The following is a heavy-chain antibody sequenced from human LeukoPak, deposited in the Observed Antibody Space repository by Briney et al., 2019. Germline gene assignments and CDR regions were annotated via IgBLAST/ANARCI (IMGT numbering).Heavy chain of an antibody. CDR2: IYYSGST. CDR3: ARGTTEPGLDY. CDR1: GGSISSHY. J-gene: IGHJ4*02. Sequence: SETLSLTCTVSGGSISSHYWSWIRQPPGKGLEWIGYIYYSGSTNYNPSLKCRVTISVDTSKNQFSLKLSSVTAADTAVYYCARGTTEPGLDYWGQGTLVTVSS. D-gene: IGHD1-14*01. V-gene: IGHV4-59*11.